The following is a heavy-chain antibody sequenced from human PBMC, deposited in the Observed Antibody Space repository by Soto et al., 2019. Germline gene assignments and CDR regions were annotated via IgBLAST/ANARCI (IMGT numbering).Heavy chain of an antibody. CDR3: ARDYDKSGYDYFDP. CDR2: IDPKSGDT. J-gene: IGHJ5*02. Sequence: SVKVSCKASEYSLTGHYLHWGRQAPGQGLEWMGWIDPKSGDTKYAPKFQDRVTMTRDTSTSRAYMDLSSLRYDDTAVYYCARDYDKSGYDYFDPWGQGTLVTVSS. D-gene: IGHD3-22*01. V-gene: IGHV1-2*02. CDR1: EYSLTGHY.